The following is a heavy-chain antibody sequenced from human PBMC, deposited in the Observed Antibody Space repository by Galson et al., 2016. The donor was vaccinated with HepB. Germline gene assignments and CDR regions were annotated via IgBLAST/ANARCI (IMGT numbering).Heavy chain of an antibody. D-gene: IGHD2-15*01. Sequence: TLSLTCTVSGGSIISGGYYWSWIRQHPGKGLEWLGYIYYSGSTHYNPSLKSPVTISVDTSKNQISLRLSSVSAADTAVYYCARAPCSGGSCYSYYQYYYGIDVWGQGATVTVSS. CDR1: GGSIISGGYY. CDR3: ARAPCSGGSCYSYYQYYYGIDV. CDR2: IYYSGST. J-gene: IGHJ6*02. V-gene: IGHV4-31*01.